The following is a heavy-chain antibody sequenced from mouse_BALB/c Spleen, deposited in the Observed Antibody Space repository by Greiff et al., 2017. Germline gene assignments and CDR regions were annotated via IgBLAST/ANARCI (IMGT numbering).Heavy chain of an antibody. CDR3: ARLLTGPFAY. Sequence: QVQLKQPGAELVQPGASVKLSCKASGYTFTSYWMHWVKQRPGQGLEWIGEINPSNGRTNYNEKFKSKATLTVDKSSSTAYMQLSSLTSEDSAVYYCARLLTGPFAYWGQGTLVTVSA. D-gene: IGHD4-1*01. CDR1: GYTFTSYW. J-gene: IGHJ3*01. CDR2: INPSNGRT. V-gene: IGHV1S81*02.